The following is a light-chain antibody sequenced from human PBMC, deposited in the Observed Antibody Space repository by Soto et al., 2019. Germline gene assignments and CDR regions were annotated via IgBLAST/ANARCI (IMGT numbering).Light chain of an antibody. Sequence: ETVVTQSPATLSVSPWETASLSCRASQSFTRSLAWYQQKPGQAPRLLIYGASTRATGIPARFSGSGSGTEFTLTISNLQSEDFAVYYCQQYNTWPRTFGQGTKVEMK. V-gene: IGKV3-15*01. CDR3: QQYNTWPRT. CDR1: QSFTRS. CDR2: GAS. J-gene: IGKJ1*01.